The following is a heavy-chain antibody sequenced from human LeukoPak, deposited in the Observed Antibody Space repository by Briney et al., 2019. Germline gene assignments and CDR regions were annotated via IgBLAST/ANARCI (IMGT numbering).Heavy chain of an antibody. D-gene: IGHD2-15*01. J-gene: IGHJ4*02. Sequence: PSETLSLTCAVYSGSFSGYYWSWIRQPPGKGLEWIGEINHSGSTNYNPSLKSRVTISVDTSKNQFSLKLSSVTAADTAVYYCARARDIVVVVAAHFDYWGQGTLVTVSS. CDR3: ARARDIVVVVAAHFDY. CDR1: SGSFSGYY. CDR2: INHSGST. V-gene: IGHV4-34*01.